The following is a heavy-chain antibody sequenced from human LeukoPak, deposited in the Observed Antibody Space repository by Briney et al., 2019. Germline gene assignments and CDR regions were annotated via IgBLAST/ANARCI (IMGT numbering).Heavy chain of an antibody. Sequence: GRSLRLSCAASGFTFSSYGMHWVRQAPGKGLEWVAVIWYDGSNKYYADSVKGRFTISRDNSKNTLYLQMNSLRAEDTAVYYCAKDRRWGSFDYWGQGTLVTVSS. CDR3: AKDRRWGSFDY. V-gene: IGHV3-33*06. CDR1: GFTFSSYG. D-gene: IGHD7-27*01. CDR2: IWYDGSNK. J-gene: IGHJ4*02.